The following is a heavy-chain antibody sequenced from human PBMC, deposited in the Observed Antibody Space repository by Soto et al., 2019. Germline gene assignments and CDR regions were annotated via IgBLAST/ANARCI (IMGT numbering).Heavy chain of an antibody. Sequence: PGGSLRLSCAASGFTFSSYGMHWVRQAPGKGLEWVAVIWYDGSNKYYADSVKGRFTISRDNSKNTLYLQMNSLRAEDTAVYYCARDGITMVRGVPRRFYYYYYMDVWGKGTTVTVSS. CDR2: IWYDGSNK. CDR1: GFTFSSYG. CDR3: ARDGITMVRGVPRRFYYYYYMDV. D-gene: IGHD3-10*01. J-gene: IGHJ6*03. V-gene: IGHV3-33*01.